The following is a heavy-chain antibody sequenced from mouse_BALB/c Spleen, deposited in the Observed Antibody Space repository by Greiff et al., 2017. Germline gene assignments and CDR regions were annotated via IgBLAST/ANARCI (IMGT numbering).Heavy chain of an antibody. D-gene: IGHD2-14*01. V-gene: IGHV2-9*02. J-gene: IGHJ4*01. CDR2: IWAGGGT. Sequence: VQLVESGPGLVAPSQSLSITCTVSGFSLTSYGVHWVRQPPGKGLEWLGVIWAGGGTNYNSALMSRLSISKDNSKSQVFLKMNSLQTDDTAMYYCARVPYYRYGDYYAMDYWGQGTSVTVSS. CDR1: GFSLTSYG. CDR3: ARVPYYRYGDYYAMDY.